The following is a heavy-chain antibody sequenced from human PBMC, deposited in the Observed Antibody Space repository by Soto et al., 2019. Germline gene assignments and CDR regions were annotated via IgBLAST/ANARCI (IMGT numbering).Heavy chain of an antibody. Sequence: PGGSLRLSCAASRFTFSDYYMSWIRQAPGKGLEWVSYISSSSSYTNYADSVKGRFTISRDNAKNSLYLQMNSLRAEDTAVYYCARGYYDILTGYHSYYGMDVWGQGTTVTVSS. D-gene: IGHD3-9*01. CDR3: ARGYYDILTGYHSYYGMDV. V-gene: IGHV3-11*03. CDR1: RFTFSDYY. CDR2: ISSSSSYT. J-gene: IGHJ6*02.